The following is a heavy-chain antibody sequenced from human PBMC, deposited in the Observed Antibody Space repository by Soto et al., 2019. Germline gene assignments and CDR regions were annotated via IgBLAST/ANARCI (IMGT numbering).Heavy chain of an antibody. CDR2: IYYSGST. CDR3: ARRGYSYGYHYYYYGMDV. V-gene: IGHV4-31*03. D-gene: IGHD5-18*01. J-gene: IGHJ6*02. CDR1: GGSISSGGYY. Sequence: KAAETLSLTCTVSGGSISSGGYYWSWIRQHPGKGLEWIGYIYYSGSTYYNPSLKSRVTISVDTSKNQFSLKLSSVTAAETAVYYCARRGYSYGYHYYYYGMDVWGQGTTVTVSS.